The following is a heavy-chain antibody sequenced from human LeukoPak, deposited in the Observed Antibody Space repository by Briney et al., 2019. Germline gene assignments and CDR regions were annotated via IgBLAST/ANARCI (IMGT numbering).Heavy chain of an antibody. CDR1: GFTFNSYP. J-gene: IGHJ3*02. CDR2: ISRNGGST. D-gene: IGHD4/OR15-4a*01. Sequence: PGGSLRLSCSASGFTFNSYPVHWVRQAPGKGLEYVSGISRNGGSTYYADSVKGRFTISRDNSKNTLYHQMSSLRAEDTAVYYCVKESGFMVAPNSAFDIWGQGTMVTVSS. CDR3: VKESGFMVAPNSAFDI. V-gene: IGHV3-64D*06.